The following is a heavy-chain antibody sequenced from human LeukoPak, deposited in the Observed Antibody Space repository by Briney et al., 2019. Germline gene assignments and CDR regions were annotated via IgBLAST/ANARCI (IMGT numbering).Heavy chain of an antibody. CDR3: ARGGVGATAIDY. Sequence: GGPLRLSCAASGFTFSSYGMHWVRQAPGKGLEWVAVISYDGSNKYYADSVKGRFTISRDNSKNTLYLQMNSLRAEDTAVYYCARGGVGATAIDYWGQGTLVTVSS. CDR2: ISYDGSNK. CDR1: GFTFSSYG. J-gene: IGHJ4*02. D-gene: IGHD1-26*01. V-gene: IGHV3-30*03.